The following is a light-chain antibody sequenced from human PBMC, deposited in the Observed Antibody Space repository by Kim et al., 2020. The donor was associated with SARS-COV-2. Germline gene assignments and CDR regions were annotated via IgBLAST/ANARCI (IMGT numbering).Light chain of an antibody. V-gene: IGLV1-51*01. Sequence: QPVLTQPPSVSAAPGQTVTISCSGNSSNIANDFLAWYQQVPGTAPKLLIYNNDKRPSGIPDRFSVSKSGASATLAITGLQTGDEADYFCGTWDSTLKIGVFGGGTKLTVL. CDR1: SSNIANDF. J-gene: IGLJ3*02. CDR2: NND. CDR3: GTWDSTLKIGV.